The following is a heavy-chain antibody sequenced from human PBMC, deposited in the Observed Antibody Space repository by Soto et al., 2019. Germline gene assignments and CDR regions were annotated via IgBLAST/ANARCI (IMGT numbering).Heavy chain of an antibody. CDR2: IYWDDDK. V-gene: IGHV2-5*02. CDR3: AHRGGYCSGGSCYAN. CDR1: GFSLSTSGVG. J-gene: IGHJ4*02. D-gene: IGHD2-15*01. Sequence: QITLKESGPTLVKPTQTLTLTCTFSGFSLSTSGVGVGWIRQPPGKALEWLALIYWDDDKRYSPSLKSRLTIXXDXTTXQVVLTMTNMDPVDTATYYCAHRGGYCSGGSCYANWGQGTLVTVSS.